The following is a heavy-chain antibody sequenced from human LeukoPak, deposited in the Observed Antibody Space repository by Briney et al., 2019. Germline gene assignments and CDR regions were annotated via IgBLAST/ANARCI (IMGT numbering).Heavy chain of an antibody. D-gene: IGHD2-2*02. J-gene: IGHJ4*02. CDR1: GYTFTSYA. V-gene: IGHV1-69*05. CDR2: IIPIFGTA. Sequence: SVKVSCKASGYTFTSYAISWVRQAPGQGLEWMGGIIPIFGTANYAQKFQGRVTITTDESTSTAYMELSSLRSEDTAVYYCARSDCSSTSCYTNPFDYWGQGTLVTVSS. CDR3: ARSDCSSTSCYTNPFDY.